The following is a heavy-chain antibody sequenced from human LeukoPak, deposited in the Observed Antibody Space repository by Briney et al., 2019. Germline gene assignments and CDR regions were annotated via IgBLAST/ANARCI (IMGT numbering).Heavy chain of an antibody. V-gene: IGHV1-69*04. CDR2: IIPILGIA. Sequence: SVKVSCKASGGTFSSYTNSWVRQTPGQGLDWMGRIIPILGIANYAQKFQGRDTITADKSTSTAYMELSSLRSEDTAVYYCARDEDYYDSSGYYGGYWGQGTLVTVSS. D-gene: IGHD3-22*01. J-gene: IGHJ4*02. CDR1: GGTFSSYT. CDR3: ARDEDYYDSSGYYGGY.